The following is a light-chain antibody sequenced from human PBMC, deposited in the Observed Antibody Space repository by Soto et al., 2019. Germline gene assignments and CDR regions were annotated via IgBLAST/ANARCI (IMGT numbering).Light chain of an antibody. CDR2: GAS. J-gene: IGKJ1*01. Sequence: EIVLTQSPGTLSLSPGERATLSSRASQSVGTYLAWYQQRPGQAPRLLIYGASSRDTGIPDRFSGSGSGTDFTLTISSLEPEDFEVYYCQQYVSKPLTFGQGTKVDIK. CDR3: QQYVSKPLT. CDR1: QSVGTY. V-gene: IGKV3-20*01.